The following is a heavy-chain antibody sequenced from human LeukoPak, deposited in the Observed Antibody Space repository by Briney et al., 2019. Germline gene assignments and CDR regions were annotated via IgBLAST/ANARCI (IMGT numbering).Heavy chain of an antibody. J-gene: IGHJ4*02. D-gene: IGHD3-22*01. Sequence: ASVKVSCKASGYTFTSYAMNWVRQAPGQGLEWMGWINTNTGNPTYAQGFTGRFVFSLDTSVSTAYLQISSLKAEDTAVYYCARPPAEYYDSSGYYFVWDYWGQGTLVTVSS. V-gene: IGHV7-4-1*02. CDR3: ARPPAEYYDSSGYYFVWDY. CDR2: INTNTGNP. CDR1: GYTFTSYA.